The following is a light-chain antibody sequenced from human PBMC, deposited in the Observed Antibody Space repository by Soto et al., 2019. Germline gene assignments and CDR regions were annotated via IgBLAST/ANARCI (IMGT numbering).Light chain of an antibody. CDR2: EGS. V-gene: IGLV2-14*02. CDR3: SSFAGSPVV. J-gene: IGLJ2*01. Sequence: QSALTQPASVSGSPGQSITISCTGTSSDVGSYNLVSWYQQHPGKAPKLMIYEGSKRPSGVPDRFSGSRSGNTASLTVSGLQAEDEADYYCSSFAGSPVVFGGGTKLTVL. CDR1: SSDVGSYNL.